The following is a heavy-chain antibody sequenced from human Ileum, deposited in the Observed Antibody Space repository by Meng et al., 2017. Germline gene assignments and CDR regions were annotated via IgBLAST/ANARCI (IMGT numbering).Heavy chain of an antibody. CDR2: AST. Sequence: QVLLQGSGPGLVRPSQTLSLLCAVSGGSVSSSGYQWGWIRQPPGKGLEWIGYASTNYNPSLKSRVTISVDTSKNQFSLKLTSVTAADTAVYYCARDHWGSLDYWGQGVLVTVSS. CDR3: ARDHWGSLDY. D-gene: IGHD7-27*01. V-gene: IGHV4-61*08. J-gene: IGHJ4*02. CDR1: GGSVSSSGYQ.